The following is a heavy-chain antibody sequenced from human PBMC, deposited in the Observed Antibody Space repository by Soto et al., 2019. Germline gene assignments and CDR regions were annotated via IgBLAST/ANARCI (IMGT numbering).Heavy chain of an antibody. CDR1: GFIFSDQY. Sequence: EGQLVESGGGLVQPGGSLRLSCAASGFIFSDQYMDWVRQAPGKGLEWVGRIRNKANSYTREYAASVKGRFTISRDDSKNSLYLQMNSLKTEDTALYYCARDRAGAPYVDLYGRGTLVTVSS. D-gene: IGHD1-26*01. J-gene: IGHJ2*01. CDR2: IRNKANSYTR. CDR3: ARDRAGAPYVDL. V-gene: IGHV3-72*01.